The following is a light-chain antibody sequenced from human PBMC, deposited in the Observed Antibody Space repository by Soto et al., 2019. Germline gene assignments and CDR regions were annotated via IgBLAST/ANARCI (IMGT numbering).Light chain of an antibody. CDR2: SNN. J-gene: IGLJ2*01. CDR1: SSNIGGTNY. V-gene: IGLV1-47*02. CDR3: ASWDDRLGAVI. Sequence: QSVLTQPPSASGTPGQKVFISCSGSSSNIGGTNYAYWYQQLPGAAPKLLMHSNNLRPSGVPERISGSKFGTAASLAISGLRSEDAAVYYCASWDDRLGAVIFGGGTKLTVL.